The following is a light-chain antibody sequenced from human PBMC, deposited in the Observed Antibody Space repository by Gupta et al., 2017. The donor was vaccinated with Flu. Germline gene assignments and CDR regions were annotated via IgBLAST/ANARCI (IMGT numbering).Light chain of an antibody. Sequence: CIWRSGINVGASKIYWYQQKPGSPPQYPLTYKSDSDKQQGSGVPSRFAGSKDASANAGILLISGLQSEDEADYYCVIWHSSAWVFGGGTKLTVL. CDR3: VIWHSSAWV. V-gene: IGLV5-45*01. CDR1: SGINVGASK. CDR2: YKSDSDK. J-gene: IGLJ2*01.